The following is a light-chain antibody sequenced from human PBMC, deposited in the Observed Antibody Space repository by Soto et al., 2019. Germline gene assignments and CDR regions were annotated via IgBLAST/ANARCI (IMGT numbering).Light chain of an antibody. V-gene: IGKV3-15*01. CDR1: QSVSSN. Sequence: EIVMTQSPATLSVFPGERATLSCRASQSVSSNLAWYQQKPGQAPRLLIYGVSTRATGTPARFSGSGSGTEFTLTISSLQSEDFAVYYCQQYNNWHPITFGQGTRLEIK. J-gene: IGKJ5*01. CDR3: QQYNNWHPIT. CDR2: GVS.